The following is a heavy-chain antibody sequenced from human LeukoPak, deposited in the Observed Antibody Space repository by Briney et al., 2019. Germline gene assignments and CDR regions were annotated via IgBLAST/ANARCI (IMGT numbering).Heavy chain of an antibody. Sequence: GGSLRLSCAASGFTFSSYSMNWVRQAPGKGLEWVSSIRSSSSYIYYADSVKGRFTISRDNAKNSLYLQMNSLRAEDTAVYYCARLVLYDSSGYCFDYWGQGTLVTVSS. CDR3: ARLVLYDSSGYCFDY. CDR2: IRSSSSYI. V-gene: IGHV3-21*01. CDR1: GFTFSSYS. D-gene: IGHD3-22*01. J-gene: IGHJ4*02.